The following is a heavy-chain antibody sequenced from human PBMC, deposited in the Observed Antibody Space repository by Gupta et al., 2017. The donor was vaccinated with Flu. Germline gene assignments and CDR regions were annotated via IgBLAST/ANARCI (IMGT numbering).Heavy chain of an antibody. Sequence: QVQLVESGGGVVQPGTSLRLSCVVSGFSLGRYGMHWFRQAPGNGLDWVASIWYDGSNKYYADSVKGRFTISRDNSKNTLFLQMNSLRAEDTAVYYCARGGQYQLSRENYWGQGTLVTVSS. V-gene: IGHV3-33*01. J-gene: IGHJ4*02. D-gene: IGHD2-2*01. CDR3: ARGGQYQLSRENY. CDR1: GFSLGRYG. CDR2: IWYDGSNK.